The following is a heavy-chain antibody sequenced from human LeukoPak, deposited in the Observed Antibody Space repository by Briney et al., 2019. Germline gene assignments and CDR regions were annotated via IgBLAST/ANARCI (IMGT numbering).Heavy chain of an antibody. D-gene: IGHD2-2*02. J-gene: IGHJ4*02. Sequence: PGGSLRLSCAGSGFNFIDNSMHWVRQAPGKGQEWVSSISSSNTYIYYRDSVKGRFTISRDNAKNSLFLQMSSLRDEDTAVYYCARGYCSGTSCYMFASWGQGTRVTVSS. CDR1: GFNFIDNS. CDR2: ISSSNTYI. CDR3: ARGYCSGTSCYMFAS. V-gene: IGHV3-21*01.